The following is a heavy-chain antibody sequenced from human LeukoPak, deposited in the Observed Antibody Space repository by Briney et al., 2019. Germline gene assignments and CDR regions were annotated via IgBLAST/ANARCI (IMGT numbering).Heavy chain of an antibody. V-gene: IGHV3-74*01. CDR1: GFTFSDYF. CDR2: INGDGTTT. CDR3: ARRVDATRWFDP. J-gene: IGHJ5*02. Sequence: GGSLRLSCSASGFTFSDYFMHWVRQAPGEGLVWVSRINGDGTTTIYADSVKGRFTISRDNAKNTLYLQMNSLKAEDTAIYYCARRVDATRWFDPWGQGTLVNVSS. D-gene: IGHD2-15*01.